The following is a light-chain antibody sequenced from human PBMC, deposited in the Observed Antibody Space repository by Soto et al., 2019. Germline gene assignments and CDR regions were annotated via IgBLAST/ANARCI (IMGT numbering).Light chain of an antibody. CDR2: EVS. CDR3: HSYTDRTNVV. V-gene: IGLV2-18*02. Sequence: QSALTQPPSVSGSPGQSVTISCTGTSSDVGGYNRVSWYRLSPGTAPELIIYEVSNRPSGIPDRFSGSKSGDTASLTISGLQAEDEGDYYCHSYTDRTNVVFGGGTKLTVL. J-gene: IGLJ2*01. CDR1: SSDVGGYNR.